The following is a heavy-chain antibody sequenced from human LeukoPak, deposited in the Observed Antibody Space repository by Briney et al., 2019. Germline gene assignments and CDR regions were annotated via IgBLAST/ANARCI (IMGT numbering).Heavy chain of an antibody. V-gene: IGHV4-34*01. CDR1: GFTFSSYA. CDR2: INHSGST. J-gene: IGHJ4*02. CDR3: ARVGDPRRFDY. Sequence: GSLRLSCAASGFTFSSYAMSWVRQAPGKGLEWIGEINHSGSTNYNPSLKSRVTISVDTSKNQFSLKLSSVTAADTAVYYCARVGDPRRFDYWGQGTLVTVSS. D-gene: IGHD3-16*01.